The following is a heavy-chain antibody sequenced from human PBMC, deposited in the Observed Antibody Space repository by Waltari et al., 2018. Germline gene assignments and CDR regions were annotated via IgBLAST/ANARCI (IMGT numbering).Heavy chain of an antibody. CDR2: ISYDGSNE. V-gene: IGHV3-30*18. CDR3: AKDTTIFGVALDY. J-gene: IGHJ4*02. D-gene: IGHD3-3*01. Sequence: QVQLVESGGGVVQPGRSLRVSCAASEFTFISYGMHWVRQAPGKGLEWVAVISYDGSNENYADSLKGRFTISRDNSRNTLYLQMNSLRPEDTAVYYCAKDTTIFGVALDYWGQGTLVTVSS. CDR1: EFTFISYG.